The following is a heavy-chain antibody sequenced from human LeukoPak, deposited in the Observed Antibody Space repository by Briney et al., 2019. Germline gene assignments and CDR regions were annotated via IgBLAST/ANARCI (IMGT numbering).Heavy chain of an antibody. D-gene: IGHD1-1*01. Sequence: GGSLRLSCAASGFTFSSYAMHWVRQASGKGLEWVAVISYDGSNKYYADSVKGRFTISRDNSKNTLYLQMNSLRAEDTALYYCAKEERDWFDPWGQGTLVTVSS. V-gene: IGHV3-30*04. J-gene: IGHJ5*02. CDR1: GFTFSSYA. CDR2: ISYDGSNK. CDR3: AKEERDWFDP.